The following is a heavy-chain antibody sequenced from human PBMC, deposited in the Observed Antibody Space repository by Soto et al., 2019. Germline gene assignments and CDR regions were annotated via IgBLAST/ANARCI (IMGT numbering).Heavy chain of an antibody. D-gene: IGHD3-3*01. V-gene: IGHV1-18*01. J-gene: IGHJ5*02. CDR3: ASHPIFGVVMDWFDP. CDR1: GYTFTSYG. CDR2: ISAYNGNT. Sequence: QVQLVQSGAEVKKPGASVKVSCKASGYTFTSYGISWVRQAPVQGLEWMGWISAYNGNTNYAQKLQGRVTMTTDTSTSTAYMELRSLRSDDTAVYYCASHPIFGVVMDWFDPWGQGTLVTVSS.